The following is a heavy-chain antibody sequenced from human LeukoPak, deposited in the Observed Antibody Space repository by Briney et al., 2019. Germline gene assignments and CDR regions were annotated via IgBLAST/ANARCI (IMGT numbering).Heavy chain of an antibody. J-gene: IGHJ4*02. D-gene: IGHD3-22*01. CDR1: GFTFSSYA. V-gene: IGHV3-23*01. CDR2: ISGSGGST. CDR3: AKEVYYYDSSGYYYY. Sequence: GGSLRLSCAASGFTFSSYAMTWVRQAPGKGLEWVSAISGSGGSTYYADSVKGRFTISRDNSKNMLYLQMNSLRAEDTAVYYCAKEVYYYDSSGYYYYWGQGTLVTVSS.